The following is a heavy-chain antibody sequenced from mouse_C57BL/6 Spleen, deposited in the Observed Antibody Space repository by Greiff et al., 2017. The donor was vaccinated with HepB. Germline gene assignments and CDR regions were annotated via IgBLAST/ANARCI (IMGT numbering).Heavy chain of an antibody. CDR1: GYSFTGYY. CDR2: INPSTGGT. J-gene: IGHJ2*01. D-gene: IGHD1-1*01. CDR3: ARKVYYGSSYYYFDY. Sequence: EVMLVESGPELVKPGASVKISCKASGYSFTGYYMNWVKQSPEKSLEWIGEINPSTGGTTYNQKFKAKATLTVDKSSSTAYMQLKSLTSEDSAVYYCARKVYYGSSYYYFDYWGQGTTLTVSS. V-gene: IGHV1-42*01.